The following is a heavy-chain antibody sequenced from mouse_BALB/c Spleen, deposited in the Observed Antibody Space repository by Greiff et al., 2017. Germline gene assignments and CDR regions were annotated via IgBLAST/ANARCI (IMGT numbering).Heavy chain of an antibody. J-gene: IGHJ2*01. Sequence: VQLKESGPGLVAPSQSLSITCTVSGFSLTSYDISWIRQPPGKGLEWLGVIWTGGGTNYNSAFMSRLSISKDNSKSQVFLKMNSLQTDDTAIYYCVRVTTATLFDYWGQGTTLTVSS. CDR3: VRVTTATLFDY. D-gene: IGHD1-2*01. V-gene: IGHV2-9-2*01. CDR2: IWTGGGT. CDR1: GFSLTSYD.